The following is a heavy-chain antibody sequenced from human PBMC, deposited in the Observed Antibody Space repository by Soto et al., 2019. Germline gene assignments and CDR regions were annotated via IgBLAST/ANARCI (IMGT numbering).Heavy chain of an antibody. CDR2: IWYDGSNK. V-gene: IGHV3-33*01. D-gene: IGHD2-15*01. Sequence: ESGGGVVQPGRSLRLSCAASGFTFSSYGMHWVRQAPGKGLEWVAVIWYDGSNKYYADSVKGRFTISRDNSKNTLYLQMNSLRAEDTAVYYCATDCSGGSCYYGMDVWGQGTTVTVSS. CDR3: ATDCSGGSCYYGMDV. CDR1: GFTFSSYG. J-gene: IGHJ6*02.